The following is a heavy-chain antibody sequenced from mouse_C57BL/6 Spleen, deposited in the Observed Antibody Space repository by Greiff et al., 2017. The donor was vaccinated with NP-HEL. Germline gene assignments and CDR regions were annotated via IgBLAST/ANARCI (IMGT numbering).Heavy chain of an antibody. V-gene: IGHV1-39*01. CDR3: ASPGSSYVGYYAMDY. CDR1: GYSFTDYN. D-gene: IGHD1-1*01. Sequence: VQLKQSGPELVKPGASVKISCKASGYSFTDYNMNWVKQSNGKSLEWIGVINPNYGTTSYNQKFKGKATLTVDQSSRTAYMQLNSLTSEDSAVYYCASPGSSYVGYYAMDYWGQGTSVTVSS. CDR2: INPNYGTT. J-gene: IGHJ4*01.